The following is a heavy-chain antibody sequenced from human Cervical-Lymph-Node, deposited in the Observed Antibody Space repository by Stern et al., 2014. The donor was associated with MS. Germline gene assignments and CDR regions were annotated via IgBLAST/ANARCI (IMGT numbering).Heavy chain of an antibody. CDR3: ARDHFTTSLDL. Sequence: QVQLQESGPGLVKPSQTLSLTCIVSGGSISSDNYSWTWIRQPPGQGLEWIGHIYYSGTTYYNPSLKSRVSITVDTSKNLFSLRLSSVTAADTAVYYCARDHFTTSLDLWGHGTTVTVS. J-gene: IGHJ6*02. CDR2: IYYSGTT. V-gene: IGHV4-31*03. D-gene: IGHD2-2*01. CDR1: GGSISSDNYS.